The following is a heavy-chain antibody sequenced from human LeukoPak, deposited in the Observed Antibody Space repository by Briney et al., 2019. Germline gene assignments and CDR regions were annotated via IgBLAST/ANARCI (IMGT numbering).Heavy chain of an antibody. V-gene: IGHV3-30*04. Sequence: PGRSLRLSCAASGFTFSTNAMHWVRQAPGKGLEWVSVISYDGSNKYHADSVKGRFTISRDNSRNTLYLQMNSLKPEDTAVYYCARGSYSSSWYGRYFDSWGQGTLVTVSS. CDR1: GFTFSTNA. J-gene: IGHJ4*02. D-gene: IGHD6-13*01. CDR2: ISYDGSNK. CDR3: ARGSYSSSWYGRYFDS.